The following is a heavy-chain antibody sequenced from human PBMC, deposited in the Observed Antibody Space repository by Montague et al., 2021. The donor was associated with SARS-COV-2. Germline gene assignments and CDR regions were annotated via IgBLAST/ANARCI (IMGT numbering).Heavy chain of an antibody. Sequence: SLRLSCAASGFTFSSYAMSWVRQAPGKGLERVSVIYSGGSSTYYADSVKGRFTISRDNSKNTLYLQMNSLRAEDTAVYYCAKDSRIVGATYYYYGMDVWGQGTTVTVSS. V-gene: IGHV3-23*03. CDR2: IYSGGSST. J-gene: IGHJ6*02. CDR1: GFTFSSYA. CDR3: AKDSRIVGATYYYYGMDV. D-gene: IGHD1-26*01.